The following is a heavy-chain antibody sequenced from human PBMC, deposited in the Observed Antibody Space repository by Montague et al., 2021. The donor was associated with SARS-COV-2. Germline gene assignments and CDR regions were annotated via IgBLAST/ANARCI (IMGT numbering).Heavy chain of an antibody. CDR1: GASISDPTYS. J-gene: IGHJ4*02. D-gene: IGHD1-26*01. Sequence: TLSLTCTVSGASISDPTYSWGWIRQPAGRELEWIGRIFTSGSTTYTPSLKSPVTISVDTSKNQFSLRLNSVTAADTAVYYCVREGGSLSFDYWGQGILVTVSS. V-gene: IGHV4-61*02. CDR2: IFTSGST. CDR3: VREGGSLSFDY.